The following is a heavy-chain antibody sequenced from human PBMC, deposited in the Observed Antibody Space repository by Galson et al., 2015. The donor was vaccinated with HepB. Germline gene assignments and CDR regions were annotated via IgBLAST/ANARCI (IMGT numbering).Heavy chain of an antibody. J-gene: IGHJ3*02. CDR3: ARVFTMVRGVITDAFDI. CDR1: GFTFSSYW. V-gene: IGHV3-7*03. Sequence: SLRLSCAASGFTFSSYWMSWVRQAPGKGLEWVANIKQDGSEKYYVDSVKGRFTISRDNAKNSLYLQMNSLRAEDTAVYYCARVFTMVRGVITDAFDIWGQGTMVTVSS. D-gene: IGHD3-10*01. CDR2: IKQDGSEK.